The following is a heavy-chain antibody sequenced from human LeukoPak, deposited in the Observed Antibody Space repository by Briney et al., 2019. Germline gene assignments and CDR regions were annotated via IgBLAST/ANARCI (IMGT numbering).Heavy chain of an antibody. J-gene: IGHJ4*02. CDR3: AKEFRIVGATRGFDY. CDR2: IIPILGIA. D-gene: IGHD1-26*01. CDR1: GGTFSSYA. Sequence: SVKVSCKASGGTFSSYAISWVRQTPGQGLEWMGRIIPILGIANYAQKFQGRVTITADKSTSTAYMELSSLRAEDTAVYYCAKEFRIVGATRGFDYWGQGTLVTVSS. V-gene: IGHV1-69*04.